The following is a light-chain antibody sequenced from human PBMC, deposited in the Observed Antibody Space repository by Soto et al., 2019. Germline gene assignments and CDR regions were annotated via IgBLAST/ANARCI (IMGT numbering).Light chain of an antibody. J-gene: IGKJ1*01. V-gene: IGKV1-5*01. CDR1: QSIYTW. CDR2: DAS. CDR3: QQYNPYSPWT. Sequence: DIQMTQSPSTLSASVGDRVTITCRASQSIYTWLAWYQQKPKRVPKLLIYDASSLESGVPLRFRGSGSGTEFTLTISSLQPDDFASYYCQQYNPYSPWTFGQGTKVEVK.